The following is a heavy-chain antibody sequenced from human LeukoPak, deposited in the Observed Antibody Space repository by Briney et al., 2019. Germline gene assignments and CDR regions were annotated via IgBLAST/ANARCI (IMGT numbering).Heavy chain of an antibody. V-gene: IGHV3-66*01. D-gene: IGHD3-10*01. CDR3: ARKGTQGFGELLCDY. Sequence: GGSLRLSCAASGFTVSSNYMSWVRQAPGKGLEWVSVIYSGGSTYYADSVKGRFTISRDNSKNTLYLQMNSLRAEDTAVYYCARKGTQGFGELLCDYWGQGTLVTVSS. CDR2: IYSGGST. J-gene: IGHJ4*02. CDR1: GFTVSSNY.